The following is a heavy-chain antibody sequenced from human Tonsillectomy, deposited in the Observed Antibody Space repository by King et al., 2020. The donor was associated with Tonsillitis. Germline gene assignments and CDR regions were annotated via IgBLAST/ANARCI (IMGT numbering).Heavy chain of an antibody. D-gene: IGHD2-21*02. CDR2: IYYSGTT. CDR1: GGSISSSRSY. Sequence: QLQESGPGLVKPSETLSLTCTVSGGSISSSRSYWGWIRQPPGKGLEWIGSIYYSGTTYYNPSLKSRVTISVDTSKNQFSLKLSSVTAADTAVYYCARHFSGIGVVVTAPQDYWGQGTLVTVSS. CDR3: ARHFSGIGVVVTAPQDY. V-gene: IGHV4-39*01. J-gene: IGHJ4*02.